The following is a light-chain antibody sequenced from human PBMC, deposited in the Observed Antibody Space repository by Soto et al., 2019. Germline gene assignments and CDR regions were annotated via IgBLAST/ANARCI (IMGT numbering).Light chain of an antibody. CDR2: WAS. Sequence: DIVMTQSPDSLAVSLGERATIHCKSSQSILFTSDNKNYLAWYQQKSGQPPRLLIYWASTRESGVPDRFSGRGSGTDFSLTISSLEAEDVAVYYCHQYDSWTFGQGTKVEIK. CDR3: HQYDSWT. J-gene: IGKJ1*01. CDR1: QSILFTSDNKNY. V-gene: IGKV4-1*01.